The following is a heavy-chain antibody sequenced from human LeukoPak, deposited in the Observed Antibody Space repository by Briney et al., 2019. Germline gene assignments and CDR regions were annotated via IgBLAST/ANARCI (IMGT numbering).Heavy chain of an antibody. Sequence: PGGSLRLSRAASGFNFGSYSMTWVRQAPGKGLEWVSVISADSATTSYADSVKGRFTISRDNAKNTVFLQMSSLRAEDTALYYCARKSASGNYPLDYWGQGTLVTVSS. D-gene: IGHD3-10*01. V-gene: IGHV3-23*01. J-gene: IGHJ4*02. CDR1: GFNFGSYS. CDR2: ISADSATT. CDR3: ARKSASGNYPLDY.